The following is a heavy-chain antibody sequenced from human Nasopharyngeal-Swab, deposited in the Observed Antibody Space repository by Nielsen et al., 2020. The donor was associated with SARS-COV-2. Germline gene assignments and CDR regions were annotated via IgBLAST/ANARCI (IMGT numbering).Heavy chain of an antibody. D-gene: IGHD2-2*01. V-gene: IGHV4-4*02. J-gene: IGHJ6*02. Sequence: WIRQPPGKGLEWIGEIYHSGSTNYNPSLKSRVTISVDKSKNQFSLKLSSVTAADTAVYYCASVLGYCSSTSCYYYGMDVWGQGTTVTVSS. CDR2: IYHSGST. CDR3: ASVLGYCSSTSCYYYGMDV.